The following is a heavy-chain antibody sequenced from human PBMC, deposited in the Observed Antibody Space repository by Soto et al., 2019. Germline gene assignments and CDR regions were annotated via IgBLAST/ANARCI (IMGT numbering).Heavy chain of an antibody. J-gene: IGHJ6*02. V-gene: IGHV1-8*01. CDR2: MNPNSGNT. Sequence: QVQLVQSGAEVKKSGASVKVSCKASRYTFISYDINWVRQATGQGLEWMGWMNPNSGNTGYAQKFQGRITMTRNTSTNTAYMELSSLRSEDTAVYYCARGQEVWWNAGPLGLHGLDVWGQGTTVPVSS. CDR1: RYTFISYD. D-gene: IGHD3-16*01. CDR3: ARGQEVWWNAGPLGLHGLDV.